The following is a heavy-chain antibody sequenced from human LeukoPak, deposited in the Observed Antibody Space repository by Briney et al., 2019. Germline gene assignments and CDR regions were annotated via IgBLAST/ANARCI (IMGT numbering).Heavy chain of an antibody. V-gene: IGHV3-30*02. CDR1: GFTFSSYG. CDR2: IRYDGSDK. CDR3: ANLPIRGSGSYYTDY. Sequence: HPGGSLRPSCAASGFTFSSYGMHWVRQAPGKGLEWVAFIRYDGSDKYYAGSVKGRFTISRDNSKNTLYLQMNSLRAEDTAAYYCANLPIRGSGSYYTDYWGQGTLVTVSS. J-gene: IGHJ4*02. D-gene: IGHD3-10*01.